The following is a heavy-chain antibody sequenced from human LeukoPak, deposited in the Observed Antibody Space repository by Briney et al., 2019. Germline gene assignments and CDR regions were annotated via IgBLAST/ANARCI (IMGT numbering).Heavy chain of an antibody. CDR1: GFTFSSYA. CDR3: ARTGYFDL. CDR2: IKQDGSEK. J-gene: IGHJ2*01. Sequence: GGSLRLSCAASGFTFSSYAMSWVRQASGKGLEWVANIKQDGSEKYYVDSVKGRFTISRDNAKNSLYLQMNSLRAEDTAVYYCARTGYFDLWGRGTLVTVSS. V-gene: IGHV3-7*01.